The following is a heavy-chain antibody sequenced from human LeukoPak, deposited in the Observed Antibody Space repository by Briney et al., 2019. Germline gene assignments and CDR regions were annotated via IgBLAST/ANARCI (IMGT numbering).Heavy chain of an antibody. V-gene: IGHV4-39*02. CDR1: GGSISGSSYY. CDR3: ARGQRQQLPTRGVYYYYGMDV. D-gene: IGHD6-13*01. Sequence: SETLSLTCTVSGGSISGSSYYWGWIRQPPGKGLEWIGSIYYSGSTYYNPSLKSRVTISVDTSKNQFSLKLNSVTATDTAVYYCARGQRQQLPTRGVYYYYGMDVWGQGTTVTVSS. J-gene: IGHJ6*02. CDR2: IYYSGST.